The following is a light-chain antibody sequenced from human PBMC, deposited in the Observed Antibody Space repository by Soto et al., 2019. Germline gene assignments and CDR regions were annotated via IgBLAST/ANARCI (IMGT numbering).Light chain of an antibody. CDR1: SSDVGGYNY. CDR2: EVS. CDR3: QSYDSSLSGSV. J-gene: IGLJ1*01. V-gene: IGLV2-8*01. Sequence: QSALTQPPSASGSPGQSVTISCTGTSSDVGGYNYVSWYQQHPGKAPKLMIYEVSKRPSGVPDRFSGSKSGNTASLTVSGLQAEDEFDYYCQSYDSSLSGSVFGTGPKFTVL.